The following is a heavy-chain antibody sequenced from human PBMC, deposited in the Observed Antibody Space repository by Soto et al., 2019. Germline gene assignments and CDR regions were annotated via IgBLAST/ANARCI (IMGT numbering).Heavy chain of an antibody. Sequence: SETLSLTCTVSGGSISSGGYYWSWIRQHPGKGLEWIGYIYYSGSTYYNPSLKSRVTISVDTSKNQFSLKLSSVTAADTAVYYCARVTSIAARSRTNWFDPWGQGTLVTVSS. V-gene: IGHV4-31*03. CDR3: ARVTSIAARSRTNWFDP. J-gene: IGHJ5*02. D-gene: IGHD6-6*01. CDR1: GGSISSGGYY. CDR2: IYYSGST.